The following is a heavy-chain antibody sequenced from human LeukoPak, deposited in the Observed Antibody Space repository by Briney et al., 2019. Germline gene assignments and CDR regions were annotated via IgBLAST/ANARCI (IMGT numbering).Heavy chain of an antibody. CDR1: GFNFNEYP. CDR2: IDRNSISI. J-gene: IGHJ4*02. CDR3: AKDLLEMATHAGYYFDY. Sequence: PGGSLRLSCAASGFNFNEYPMHWVRQAPGKGLEWVSGIDRNSISIGYADSVKGRFTISRDNAKNSLYLQMNSLRPEDTAVYYCAKDLLEMATHAGYYFDYWGQGTLVTVSS. D-gene: IGHD5-24*01. V-gene: IGHV3-9*01.